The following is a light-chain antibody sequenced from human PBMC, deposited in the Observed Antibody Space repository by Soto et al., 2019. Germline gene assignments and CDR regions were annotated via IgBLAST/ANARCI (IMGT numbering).Light chain of an antibody. V-gene: IGKV4-1*01. Sequence: DIVMTQSPDSLAVSLGERATINCKSSQSLLDTSNNKNYVAWYQQKPGQPPKLLIYWASARQSGVPDRFSGGGSGTDFILTISNLQAEDVAVYYFHQYYSALYTFGQGTKLEI. CDR2: WAS. J-gene: IGKJ2*01. CDR3: HQYYSALYT. CDR1: QSLLDTSNNKNY.